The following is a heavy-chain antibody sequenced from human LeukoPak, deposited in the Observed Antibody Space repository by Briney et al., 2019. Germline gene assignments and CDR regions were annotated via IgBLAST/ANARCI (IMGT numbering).Heavy chain of an antibody. Sequence: ASVKVSCKASGYTFTSYGISWVRQAPGQGLEWMGWISAYNGNTNYAQKLQGRVTMTTDTSTSTAYMELGSLRSDDTAVYYCARGVLLWFGESPYYMDVWGKGTTVTVSS. CDR3: ARGVLLWFGESPYYMDV. J-gene: IGHJ6*03. CDR1: GYTFTSYG. D-gene: IGHD3-10*01. CDR2: ISAYNGNT. V-gene: IGHV1-18*01.